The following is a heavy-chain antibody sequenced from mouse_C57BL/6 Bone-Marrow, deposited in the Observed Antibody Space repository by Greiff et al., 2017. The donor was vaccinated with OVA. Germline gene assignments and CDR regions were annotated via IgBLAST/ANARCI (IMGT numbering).Heavy chain of an antibody. D-gene: IGHD1-1*01. J-gene: IGHJ3*01. Sequence: QVHVKQSGAELARPGASVKLSCKASGYTFTSYGISWVKQRTGQGLEWIGEIYPRSGNTYYNEKFKGKATLTADKYSSTAYMEFRSLTSEDSAVYFCARFAPLYYYGSISWFAYWGQGTLVTVSA. CDR1: GYTFTSYG. CDR3: ARFAPLYYYGSISWFAY. V-gene: IGHV1-81*01. CDR2: IYPRSGNT.